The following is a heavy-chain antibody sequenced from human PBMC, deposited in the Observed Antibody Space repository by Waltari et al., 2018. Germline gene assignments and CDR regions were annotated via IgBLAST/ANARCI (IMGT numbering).Heavy chain of an antibody. CDR2: ISNTGAYM. V-gene: IGHV3-21*02. CDR1: GLSFNTYN. D-gene: IGHD7-27*01. CDR3: ATGGWGFFLGY. J-gene: IGHJ4*02. Sequence: EVQLVESGGGLVRPGGSLRLSCAASGLSFNTYNMNWVRQAPGKGLELVSSISNTGAYMHYADSVKGRFTISRDNAKNSLYLQLSSLRAEDTAMYYCATGGWGFFLGYWGQGTLVTVSS.